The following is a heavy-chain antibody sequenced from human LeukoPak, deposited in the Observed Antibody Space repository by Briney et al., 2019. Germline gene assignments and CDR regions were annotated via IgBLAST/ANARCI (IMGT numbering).Heavy chain of an antibody. D-gene: IGHD6-13*01. CDR3: ARERRILIRGIPGRGYWYFDI. CDR1: GRSITNTY. CDR2: VYFNGIT. Sequence: PSETLSLTCGVSGRSITNTYWSWIRQSPGRGLEWLGAVYFNGITYYNPSFEGRLNMSVVTSKSHFSLKLDSLTAADTALYFCARERRILIRGIPGRGYWYFDIWGRGTLVSVSS. J-gene: IGHJ2*01. V-gene: IGHV4-59*01.